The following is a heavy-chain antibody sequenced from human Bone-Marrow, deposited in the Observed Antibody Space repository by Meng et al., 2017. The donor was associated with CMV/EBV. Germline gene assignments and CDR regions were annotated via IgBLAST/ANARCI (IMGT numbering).Heavy chain of an antibody. CDR2: ISAYNGNT. D-gene: IGHD2-2*01. CDR1: GYTFTSYG. Sequence: ASVKVSCKASGYTFTSYGISWVRQAPGQGLEWMGWISAYNGNTNYAQKLQGRVTMTTDTSTSTAYMELRSLRSDDTAGYYCARWEALGYCSSTSCQPIWGQGTMVTFSS. CDR3: ARWEALGYCSSTSCQPI. V-gene: IGHV1-18*01. J-gene: IGHJ3*02.